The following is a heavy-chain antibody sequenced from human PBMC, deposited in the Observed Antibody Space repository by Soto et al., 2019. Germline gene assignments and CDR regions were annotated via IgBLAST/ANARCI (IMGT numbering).Heavy chain of an antibody. CDR1: GYTFTGYY. D-gene: IGHD6-19*01. J-gene: IGHJ4*02. CDR3: ARGLSSGWYVSVDY. CDR2: INPNSGGT. V-gene: IGHV1-2*04. Sequence: ASVKVSCKASGYTFTGYYMHWVRQAPGQGLEWKGWINPNSGGTNYAQKFQGWVTMTRDTSISTAYMELSRLRSDDTAVYYCARGLSSGWYVSVDYWGQGTLVTVSS.